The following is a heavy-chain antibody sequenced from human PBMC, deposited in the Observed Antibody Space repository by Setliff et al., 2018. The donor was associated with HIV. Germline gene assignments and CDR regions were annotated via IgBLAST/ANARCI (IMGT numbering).Heavy chain of an antibody. D-gene: IGHD2-21*01. V-gene: IGHV4-39*07. J-gene: IGHJ4*02. Sequence: SETLSLTCSVSGAVISRSTHHWAWIRQPPGKGLEWIGALSSNGNTYFNPTLKSRVTLSIDSSKNLFSLKLNSLTAADTAVYFCAAQDLDLVKYYYMDYWGPGALVTVSA. CDR1: GAVISRSTHH. CDR3: AAQDLDLVKYYYMDY. CDR2: LSSNGNT.